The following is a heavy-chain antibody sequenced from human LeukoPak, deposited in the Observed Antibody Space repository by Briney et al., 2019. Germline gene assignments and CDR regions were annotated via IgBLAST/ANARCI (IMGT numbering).Heavy chain of an antibody. D-gene: IGHD3-16*01. V-gene: IGHV3-53*01. Sequence: GGSLRLSCAASGFTVSRNYMSWVRQAPGKGLEWVSVIYSGGSTYYADSVKGRFTISRDNAKNSLYLQMSNSRAEDTAVYFCARGGGLDVWGQGATVTVSS. CDR1: GFTVSRNY. CDR3: ARGGGLDV. J-gene: IGHJ6*02. CDR2: IYSGGST.